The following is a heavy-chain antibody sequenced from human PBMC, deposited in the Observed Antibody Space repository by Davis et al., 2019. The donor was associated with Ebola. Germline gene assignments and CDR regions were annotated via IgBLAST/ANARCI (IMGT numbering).Heavy chain of an antibody. CDR2: INLFGST. V-gene: IGHV4-34*01. D-gene: IGHD3-3*01. CDR1: GGSFSGYY. J-gene: IGHJ3*02. CDR3: ARDGDPSDLGSDSFDI. Sequence: MPSETLSLTCAVYGGSFSGYYWSWIRQPPGKGLEWIGEINLFGSTNYKPSLKSRVTISVDTSKNQFFLKLSSVTAADTAVYYCARDGDPSDLGSDSFDIWGQGKIVTVSS.